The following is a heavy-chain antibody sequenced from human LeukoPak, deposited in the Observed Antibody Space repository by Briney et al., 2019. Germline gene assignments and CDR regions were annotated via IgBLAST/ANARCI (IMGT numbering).Heavy chain of an antibody. V-gene: IGHV3-48*03. J-gene: IGHJ4*02. CDR3: ARGPRDPTEFCSGGRCAPTYEF. D-gene: IGHD2-15*01. CDR2: ISSSGRTT. CDR1: GFTFNIYE. Sequence: PGGSLRLSCVVSGFTFNIYEMNWVRQAPGKGLEWVSYISSSGRTTYYADSVKGRFTISRVNAKNSLYLQMNSLRVDDTAVYYCARGPRDPTEFCSGGRCAPTYEFWGQGTLVTVSS.